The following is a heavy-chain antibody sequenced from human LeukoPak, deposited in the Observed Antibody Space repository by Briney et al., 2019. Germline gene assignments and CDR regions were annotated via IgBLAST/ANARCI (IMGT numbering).Heavy chain of an antibody. J-gene: IGHJ5*02. Sequence: ASVKVSCKASGYTFTSSGISWVRQAPGQGLEWMGWISAYKGNTNYAQKLQGRVTMTTDTSTSTAYMELRSLRSDDTAVYYCARFYPEYCSGGSCYWGFDPWGQGTLVTVSS. CDR1: GYTFTSSG. CDR3: ARFYPEYCSGGSCYWGFDP. D-gene: IGHD2-15*01. CDR2: ISAYKGNT. V-gene: IGHV1-18*01.